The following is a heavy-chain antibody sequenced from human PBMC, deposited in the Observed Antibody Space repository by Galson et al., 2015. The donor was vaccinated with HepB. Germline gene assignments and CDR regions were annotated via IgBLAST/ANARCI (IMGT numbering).Heavy chain of an antibody. CDR3: ARHYGYQNCFDP. CDR1: GFSFPSYW. J-gene: IGHJ5*02. V-gene: IGHV5-10-1*01. CDR2: IDPSDSYT. Sequence: QSGEEVIKPGESLRISCEGSGFSFPSYWINWVRLMSGKGLEWMGRIDPSDSYTNYSTTFQGHVTFSADKSINTAYLQWSSLKASDTAIYYCARHYGYQNCFDPWGQGTLVTVSS. D-gene: IGHD3-16*01.